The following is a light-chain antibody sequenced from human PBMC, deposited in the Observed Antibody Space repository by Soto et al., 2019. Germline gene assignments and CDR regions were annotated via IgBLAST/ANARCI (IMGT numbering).Light chain of an antibody. CDR2: DAS. J-gene: IGKJ4*01. CDR1: QSVSSY. CDR3: QQRSNWPPLT. Sequence: EIVLTQSPAPLSLSPGERATLSCRASQSVSSYLAWYQHKPGQAPRLLIYDASNRATGIPARFSGSGSGTDFALTISILEPEDFAVYYCQQRSNWPPLTFGGGTKVESK. V-gene: IGKV3-11*01.